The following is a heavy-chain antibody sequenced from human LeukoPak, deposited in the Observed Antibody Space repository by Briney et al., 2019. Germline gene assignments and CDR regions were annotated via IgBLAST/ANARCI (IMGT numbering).Heavy chain of an antibody. CDR1: GYTFTSYG. V-gene: IGHV1-18*01. Sequence: ASVKVSCKASGYTFTSYGISWVRQAPGQGLEWMGWISAYNGNTNYAQKLQGRVTMTTDTSTSTAYMELRSLRSDDTAVYYCARSGPDYYYYYYYMDVWGKGTTVTVSS. CDR3: ARSGPDYYYYYYYMDV. CDR2: ISAYNGNT. J-gene: IGHJ6*03.